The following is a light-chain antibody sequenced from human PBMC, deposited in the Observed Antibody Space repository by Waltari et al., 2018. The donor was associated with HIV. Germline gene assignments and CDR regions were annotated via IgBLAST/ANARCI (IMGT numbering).Light chain of an antibody. V-gene: IGLV2-23*01. CDR3: CAYAGSTTYVI. J-gene: IGLJ2*01. CDR1: SSDVGGYNL. CDR2: EGS. Sequence: QSALTQPASVSGSPGQSITISCTGTSSDVGGYNLVSWYQQHPGKAPKLMIYEGSKRPSGVSNRFSGSKSGNTASLTISWVQAEDEADYYCCAYAGSTTYVIFGGGTKLTVL.